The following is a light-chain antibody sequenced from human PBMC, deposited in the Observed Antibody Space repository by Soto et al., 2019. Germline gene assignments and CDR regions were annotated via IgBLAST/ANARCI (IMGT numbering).Light chain of an antibody. CDR3: QKYGPSRT. J-gene: IGKJ3*01. V-gene: IGKV3-20*01. CDR1: QSVSSTF. CDR2: GGS. Sequence: MGWTQSPGTLSLSPGERATLSGMASQSVSSTFLAWYQQKPGLDPRLLIYGGSSRSTGIPDRFSGSGSGTDFPLTISRLETEAGAVYYCQKYGPSRTFDTGNKVD.